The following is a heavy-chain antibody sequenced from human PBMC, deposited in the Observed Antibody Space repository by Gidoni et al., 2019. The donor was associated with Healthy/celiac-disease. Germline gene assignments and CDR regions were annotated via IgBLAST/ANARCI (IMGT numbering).Heavy chain of an antibody. CDR2: IYYSGST. J-gene: IGHJ2*01. V-gene: IGHV4-59*01. D-gene: IGHD2-21*02. Sequence: QVQLQESGPGLVKPSETLSLTCTVSVGSISSSYWSWIRQPPGKGLEWIGYIYYSGSTNYNPSLKSRGTISVDTSKNQFSLKLSAVTAADTAVYYCASRANGDSYWYFDLWGRGTLVTVSS. CDR3: ASRANGDSYWYFDL. CDR1: VGSISSSY.